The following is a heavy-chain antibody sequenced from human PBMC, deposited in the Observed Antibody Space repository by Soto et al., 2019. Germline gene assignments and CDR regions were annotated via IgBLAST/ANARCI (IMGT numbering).Heavy chain of an antibody. Sequence: PGGSLRLSCTASGFNFSDPWMSWVRQGPGKGLEWVGRMKSEGSGGTTDYAAPVKGRFTISRDDSKNTVYLQMNSLKTEDTAMYYCCWCASTNYYFNHWGQGTLVTVSS. V-gene: IGHV3-15*01. CDR1: GFNFSDPW. CDR3: CWCASTNYYFNH. CDR2: MKSEGSGGTT. D-gene: IGHD2-8*01. J-gene: IGHJ4*02.